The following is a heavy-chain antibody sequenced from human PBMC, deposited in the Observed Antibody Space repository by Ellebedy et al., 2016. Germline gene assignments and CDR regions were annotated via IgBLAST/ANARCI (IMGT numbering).Heavy chain of an antibody. CDR3: VTRHNGAFDV. CDR2: ISRSSSYV. D-gene: IGHD2-8*01. CDR1: GFTFSGYD. Sequence: GESLKISCAASGFTFSGYDMNWVRQAPGKGLEWVSSISRSSSYVYYADSVRGRFTISRDNSEKTLYLQMSGLGAEDTAVYYCVTRHNGAFDVWGQGTRVTVSS. J-gene: IGHJ3*01. V-gene: IGHV3-21*04.